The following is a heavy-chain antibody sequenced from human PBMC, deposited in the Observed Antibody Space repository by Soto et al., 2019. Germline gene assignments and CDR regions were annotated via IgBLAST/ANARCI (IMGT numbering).Heavy chain of an antibody. Sequence: QVQMVESGGGVVQSGRSLRLSCATSGFNFRSYGIHWVRQAPGKGLEWVGIIWYDGSNTYYADSVKGRFTISRADSNNTVYLQMDSLRVEDTAIYVCARETVVGSYFFDYWGQGSLVTVSS. V-gene: IGHV3-33*01. CDR3: ARETVVGSYFFDY. CDR1: GFNFRSYG. J-gene: IGHJ4*02. CDR2: IWYDGSNT. D-gene: IGHD1-26*01.